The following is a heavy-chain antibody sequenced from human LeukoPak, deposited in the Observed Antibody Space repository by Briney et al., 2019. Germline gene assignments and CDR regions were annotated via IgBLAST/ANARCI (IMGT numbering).Heavy chain of an antibody. J-gene: IGHJ4*02. Sequence: QAGGSLRLSCAASGFTFNSYEMNWVRQAPGKGLEWVSYISSSGDTIYYADSAKGRFTISRDNVKNSLYLQMDSLRAEDTAVYYCARDRASSGWCFWGRGTLVTVSS. D-gene: IGHD6-19*01. V-gene: IGHV3-48*03. CDR1: GFTFNSYE. CDR2: ISSSGDTI. CDR3: ARDRASSGWCF.